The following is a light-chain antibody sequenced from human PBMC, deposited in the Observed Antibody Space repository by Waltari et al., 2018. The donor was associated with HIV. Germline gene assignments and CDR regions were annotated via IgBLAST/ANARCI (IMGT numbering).Light chain of an antibody. CDR1: SRDIGYFDY. CDR3: CSYAGTYTYV. Sequence: QSALPQPRSVSWSPGPSVTISCTGTSRDIGYFDYVYWYQQSPGQAPKDIIYEVFQRPSGVPDRFTASKSGITASLTISGLQDEDEADYYCCSYAGTYTYVFGSGTKVTVL. J-gene: IGLJ1*01. CDR2: EVF. V-gene: IGLV2-11*01.